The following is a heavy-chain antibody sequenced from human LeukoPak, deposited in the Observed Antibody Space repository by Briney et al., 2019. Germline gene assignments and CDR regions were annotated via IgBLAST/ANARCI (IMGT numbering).Heavy chain of an antibody. D-gene: IGHD3-10*01. V-gene: IGHV3-23*01. Sequence: GGSLRLSCAASGFTFSSYAMSRVRQAPGKGLEWVSAISGSGGSTYYADSVKGRFTVSRDNSKNTLYLQMNSLRAEDTAVYYCAKDQYYYGSGSPGSMDVWGQGTTVTVSS. J-gene: IGHJ6*02. CDR2: ISGSGGST. CDR3: AKDQYYYGSGSPGSMDV. CDR1: GFTFSSYA.